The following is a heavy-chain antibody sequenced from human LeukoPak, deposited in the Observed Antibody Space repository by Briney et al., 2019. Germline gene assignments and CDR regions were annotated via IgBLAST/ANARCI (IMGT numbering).Heavy chain of an antibody. Sequence: GGSLRLPCAASGFTFSSFWMHWVRQAPGKGLVWVSRINSDGSSAGYADSVKGRFTISRDNAKNTLYLQMNSLRAEDTAVYYCASKLVVGATKSDYFDYWGQGTLVTVSS. CDR1: GFTFSSFW. CDR2: INSDGSSA. J-gene: IGHJ4*02. CDR3: ASKLVVGATKSDYFDY. V-gene: IGHV3-74*01. D-gene: IGHD1-26*01.